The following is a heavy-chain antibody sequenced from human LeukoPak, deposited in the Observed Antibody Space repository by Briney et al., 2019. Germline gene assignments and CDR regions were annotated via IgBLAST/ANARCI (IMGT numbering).Heavy chain of an antibody. D-gene: IGHD6-13*01. J-gene: IGHJ4*02. Sequence: SETLSLTCAVNGGSFSGYYWSWIRQPPGKGLEWIGEINHSGSTNYNPSLKSRVTISVDTSKNQFSLKLSSVTAADTAVYYCARGYGSSWSKLDYWGQGTLVTVSS. CDR3: ARGYGSSWSKLDY. CDR2: INHSGST. V-gene: IGHV4-34*01. CDR1: GGSFSGYY.